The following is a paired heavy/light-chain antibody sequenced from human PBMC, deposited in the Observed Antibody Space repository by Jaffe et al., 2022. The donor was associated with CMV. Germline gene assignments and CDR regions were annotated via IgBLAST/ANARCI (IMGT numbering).Light chain of an antibody. CDR1: SNDVGGYNY. CDR2: EVS. J-gene: IGLJ3*02. V-gene: IGLV2-8*01. Sequence: QSALTQPPSASGSPGQSVTISCTGTSNDVGGYNYVSWYQQHPGKAPKFMIYEVSKRPSGVPDRFSGSKSGNTASLTVSGLQAEDEADYYCSSYAGSNNFELVFGGGTKLTVL. CDR3: SSYAGSNNFELV.
Heavy chain of an antibody. CDR1: GFTFTTYS. CDR2: ISRSSSTK. V-gene: IGHV3-48*02. CDR3: ARDFNSGYEFDY. J-gene: IGHJ4*02. Sequence: EVQLVESGGGLVQPGGSLRLSCAASGFTFTTYSMNWVRQAPGKGLEWVSYISRSSSTKYYADSVKGRFTISRDNAKNSLYLQMNSLRDEDTAVYYCARDFNSGYEFDYWGQGTLVTVSS. D-gene: IGHD5-12*01.